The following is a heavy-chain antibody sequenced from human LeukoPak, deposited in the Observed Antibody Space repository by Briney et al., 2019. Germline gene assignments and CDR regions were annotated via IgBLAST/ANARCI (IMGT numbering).Heavy chain of an antibody. Sequence: GGSLRLSCAASGFTVSSNYMSWVRQAPGKGLEWVSVIYSGGSTYYADSVKGRFTISRDNSKNTLYLQMNSLRAEDTAVYYCAILYDSSGYYAFDIWAKGQWSPSLQ. V-gene: IGHV3-53*01. CDR3: AILYDSSGYYAFDI. CDR2: IYSGGST. D-gene: IGHD3-22*01. CDR1: GFTVSSNY. J-gene: IGHJ3*02.